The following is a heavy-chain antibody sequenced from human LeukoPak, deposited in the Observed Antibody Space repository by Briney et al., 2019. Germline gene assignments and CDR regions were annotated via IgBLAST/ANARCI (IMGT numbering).Heavy chain of an antibody. CDR1: GYSINSGYY. Sequence: ASETLSFTCTVSGYSINSGYYWGWIRQPPGKGLEWIGNIYHSGSTYYSPSLKSRVTISVDTSNNQFSLKLSSVTAADTAVYYCARVRGYYYYMDVWGKGTTVTVSS. V-gene: IGHV4-38-2*02. CDR2: IYHSGST. CDR3: ARVRGYYYYMDV. J-gene: IGHJ6*03. D-gene: IGHD3-10*01.